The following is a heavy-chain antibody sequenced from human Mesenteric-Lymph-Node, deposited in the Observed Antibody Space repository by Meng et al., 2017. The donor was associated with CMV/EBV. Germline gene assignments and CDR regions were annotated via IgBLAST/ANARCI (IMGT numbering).Heavy chain of an antibody. CDR3: AKDQRTIAQFDY. CDR1: GFTFTSYG. J-gene: IGHJ4*02. CDR2: ASFDGSNR. Sequence: GESLKISCTASGFTFTSYGMHWVRQTPDKRLEWVAVASFDGSNRYYADSVKGRFTISRDNSKNTLYLQMDGLGAEDAAVYYCAKDQRTIAQFDYWGQGTLVTVSS. V-gene: IGHV3-30*18. D-gene: IGHD1-14*01.